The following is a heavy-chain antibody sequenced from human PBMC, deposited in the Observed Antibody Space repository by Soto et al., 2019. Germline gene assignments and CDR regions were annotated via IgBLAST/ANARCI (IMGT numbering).Heavy chain of an antibody. J-gene: IGHJ6*02. CDR2: IYYSGST. CDR1: GVSISSGDYY. V-gene: IGHV4-30-4*01. D-gene: IGHD6-6*01. CDR3: ARVRVEYSSSSNYYYYGMDV. Sequence: SETLSLTCTISGVSISSGDYYWSWIRQPPGKGLGWIGYIYYSGSTYYNPSLKSRVTISVDTSKNQFSLKLSSVTAADTAVYYCARVRVEYSSSSNYYYYGMDVWGQGTTVTVSS.